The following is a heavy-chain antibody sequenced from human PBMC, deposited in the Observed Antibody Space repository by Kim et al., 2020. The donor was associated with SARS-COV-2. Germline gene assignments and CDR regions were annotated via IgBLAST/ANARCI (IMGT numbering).Heavy chain of an antibody. CDR1: GGSISSSNW. V-gene: IGHV4-4*02. CDR3: ARDLYDILTGEGHAFDI. D-gene: IGHD3-9*01. CDR2: IYHSGST. Sequence: SETLSLTCAVSGGSISSSNWWSWVRQPPGKGLEWIGEIYHSGSTNYNPSLKSRVTISVDKSKNQFSLKLSSVTAADTAVYYCARDLYDILTGEGHAFDIWGQGTMVTVSS. J-gene: IGHJ3*02.